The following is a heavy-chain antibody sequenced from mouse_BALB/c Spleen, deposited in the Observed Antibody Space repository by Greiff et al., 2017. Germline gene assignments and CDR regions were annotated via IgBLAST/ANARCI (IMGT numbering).Heavy chain of an antibody. Sequence: EVQLQQSGPELVKPGASVKISCKASGYTFTDYNMHWVKQSHGKSLEWIGYIYPYNGGTGYNQKFKSKATLTVDNSSSTAYMELRSLTSEDSAVYYCASLYYYAMDYWGQGTSVTVSS. CDR1: GYTFTDYN. J-gene: IGHJ4*01. V-gene: IGHV1S29*02. CDR2: IYPYNGGT. CDR3: ASLYYYAMDY.